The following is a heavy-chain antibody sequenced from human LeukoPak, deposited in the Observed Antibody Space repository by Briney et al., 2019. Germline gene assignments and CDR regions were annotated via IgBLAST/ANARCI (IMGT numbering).Heavy chain of an antibody. CDR2: IWYDGSNK. CDR3: ARGLGPLENYYYRMDV. CDR1: GFTFSSYG. D-gene: IGHD1-1*01. J-gene: IGHJ6*02. V-gene: IGHV3-33*01. Sequence: HGLSLRLSCAASGFTFSSYGMHWVRQAPGKGLEWVAVIWYDGSNKYYADSVKGRFTISRDNSKNTLYLQMNSLRAEDTAVYYCARGLGPLENYYYRMDVWGQGTTVTVSS.